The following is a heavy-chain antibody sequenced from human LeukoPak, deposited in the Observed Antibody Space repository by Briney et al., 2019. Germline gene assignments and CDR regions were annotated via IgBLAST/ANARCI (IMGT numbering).Heavy chain of an antibody. CDR2: IYYSGST. V-gene: IGHV4-61*05. CDR3: ARGGDSSGYYYPVFDY. CDR1: GGSISSSSYY. D-gene: IGHD3-22*01. Sequence: SETLSLTCTVSGGSISSSSYYWGWIRQPPGKGLEWIGYIYYSGSTNYNPSLKSRVTISVDTSKNQFSLKLSSVTAADTAVYYCARGGDSSGYYYPVFDYWGQGTLVTVSS. J-gene: IGHJ4*02.